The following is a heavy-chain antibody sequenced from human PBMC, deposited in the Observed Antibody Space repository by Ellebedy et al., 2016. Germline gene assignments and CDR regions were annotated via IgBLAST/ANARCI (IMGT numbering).Heavy chain of an antibody. CDR3: ARSGELGYCSSTISCSSDY. CDR2: IKQDGSEK. V-gene: IGHV3-7*01. J-gene: IGHJ4*02. D-gene: IGHD2-2*01. CDR1: GFTFSSYW. Sequence: GESLKISXAASGFTFSSYWMTWVRQAPGKGLEWVANIKQDGSEKYYVDSVKGRFTISRDNAKNSLYLQMNRLRAEDTAIYYCARSGELGYCSSTISCSSDYWGQGTLVTVSS.